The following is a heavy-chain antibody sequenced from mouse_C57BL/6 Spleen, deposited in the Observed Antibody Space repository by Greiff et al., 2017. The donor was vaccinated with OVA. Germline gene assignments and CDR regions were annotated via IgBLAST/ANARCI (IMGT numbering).Heavy chain of an antibody. Sequence: LVESGPELVKPGASVKISCKASGYAFSSSWMNWVKQRPGKGLEWIGRIYPGDGDTNYNGKFTGKATLTADKSSSTAYMQLSSLTSEDSAVYFCARSRSYAMDYWGQGTSVTVSS. V-gene: IGHV1-82*01. J-gene: IGHJ4*01. CDR2: IYPGDGDT. CDR3: ARSRSYAMDY. CDR1: GYAFSSSW.